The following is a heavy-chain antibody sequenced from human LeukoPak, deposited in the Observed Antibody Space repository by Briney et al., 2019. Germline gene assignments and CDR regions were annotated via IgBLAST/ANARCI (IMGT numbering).Heavy chain of an antibody. V-gene: IGHV1-2*02. J-gene: IGHJ3*02. CDR2: INPNSGGT. CDR3: ARDGARGEVPAADDAFDI. D-gene: IGHD2-2*01. CDR1: GYTFTGYY. Sequence: GASVKVSCKASGYTFTGYYMHWVRQAPGQGLEWMGWINPNSGGTNYAQKFQGRVTMTRDTSISTAYMELSRLRSDDTAVYYCARDGARGEVPAADDAFDIWGQGTMVTVSS.